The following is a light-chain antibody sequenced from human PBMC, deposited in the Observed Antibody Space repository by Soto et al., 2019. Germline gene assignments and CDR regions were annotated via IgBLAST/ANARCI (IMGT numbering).Light chain of an antibody. Sequence: QSALTQPASVSGSPGQSITISCTGTSSDIGNYNRVSWYQQPPGTAPKLIIYEVNNRPSGVPDRFSGSKSGNTASLTISGLQAESEADYYCNSFTTSSTYVFGTGTKLTVL. V-gene: IGLV2-18*02. CDR2: EVN. CDR3: NSFTTSSTYV. J-gene: IGLJ1*01. CDR1: SSDIGNYNR.